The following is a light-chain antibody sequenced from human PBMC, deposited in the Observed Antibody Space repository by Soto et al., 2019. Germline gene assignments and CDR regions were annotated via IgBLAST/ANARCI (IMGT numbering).Light chain of an antibody. V-gene: IGKV3-15*01. CDR3: QPYNNWPLT. J-gene: IGKJ4*01. CDR1: QSVSNN. CDR2: GAS. Sequence: EVVMTQSPATLSVSPGERATLSCRASQSVSNNLAWYQQKPGQAPRLLIYGASARATGIPARFSGSRSGAEFTLTINSLQSEDFAVYYCQPYNNWPLTFGGGTEAHIK.